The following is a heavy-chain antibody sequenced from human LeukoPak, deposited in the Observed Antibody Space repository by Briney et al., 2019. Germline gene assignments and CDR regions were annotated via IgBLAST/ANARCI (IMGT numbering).Heavy chain of an antibody. J-gene: IGHJ4*02. CDR2: IKQDGSEK. CDR1: GFTFSSYA. D-gene: IGHD1-20*01. Sequence: GGSLRLSCAASGFTFSSYAMSWVRQAPGKGLEWVANIKQDGSEKYYVDSVKGRFTISRDNAKNSLYLQMNSLRAEDTAVYYCARDHPYNWNDGNWGQGTLVAVSS. CDR3: ARDHPYNWNDGN. V-gene: IGHV3-7*01.